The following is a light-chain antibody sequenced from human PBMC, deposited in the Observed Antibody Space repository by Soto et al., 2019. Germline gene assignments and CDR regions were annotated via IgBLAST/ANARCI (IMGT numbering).Light chain of an antibody. CDR3: QQYNNYPRT. CDR2: DAS. CDR1: ESIRTW. Sequence: DIQMTQSPSTLSASIGDRVTITCRASESIRTWLAWYQHKPGKAPKFLIYDASSLESGVPSRFSGSGPGTEFTLTISSLQPDDFAIYYCQQYNNYPRTFGQGTKVDIK. V-gene: IGKV1-5*01. J-gene: IGKJ1*01.